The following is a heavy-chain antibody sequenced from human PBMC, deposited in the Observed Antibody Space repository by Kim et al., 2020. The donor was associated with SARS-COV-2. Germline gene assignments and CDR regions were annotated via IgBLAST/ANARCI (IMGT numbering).Heavy chain of an antibody. CDR1: GYTFTSYA. CDR2: INTNTGNP. J-gene: IGHJ4*02. CDR3: ASWGHSSSWYRGDY. D-gene: IGHD6-13*01. Sequence: ASVKVSCKASGYTFTSYAMNWVRQAPGQGLEWMGWINTNTGNPTYAQGFTGRFVFSLDTSVSTAYLQISSLKAEDTAVYYCASWGHSSSWYRGDYWGQGTLVTVSS. V-gene: IGHV7-4-1*02.